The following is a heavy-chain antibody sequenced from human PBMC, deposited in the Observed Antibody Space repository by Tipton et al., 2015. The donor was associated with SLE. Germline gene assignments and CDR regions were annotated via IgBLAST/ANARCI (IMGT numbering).Heavy chain of an antibody. CDR3: ARDRDGFDY. CDR2: ISSSSSTI. Sequence: SLRLSCAASGFTFSSYSMNWVRQAPGKGLEWVSYISSSSSTIYYADSVKGRFTISRDNAKNSLYLQMNSLRAEDTAVYYCARDRDGFDYWGQGTLVTVSS. V-gene: IGHV3-48*01. J-gene: IGHJ4*02. CDR1: GFTFSSYS. D-gene: IGHD3-10*01.